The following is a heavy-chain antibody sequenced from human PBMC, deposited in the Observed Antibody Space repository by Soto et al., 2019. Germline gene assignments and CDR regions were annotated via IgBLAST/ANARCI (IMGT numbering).Heavy chain of an antibody. J-gene: IGHJ4*01. Sequence: SETLSLTCTVSGGSVSRGSYYWSWIRQPPGKGLEWIGYIYYTGSTNYNPSLKSRVTISIDTSTNQFSLKLTSVTAADTAVFFGARGFPAGVPPGRLDYCGRGTLVTGSS. CDR3: ARGFPAGVPPGRLDY. V-gene: IGHV4-61*01. D-gene: IGHD3-10*01. CDR2: IYYTGST. CDR1: GGSVSRGSYY.